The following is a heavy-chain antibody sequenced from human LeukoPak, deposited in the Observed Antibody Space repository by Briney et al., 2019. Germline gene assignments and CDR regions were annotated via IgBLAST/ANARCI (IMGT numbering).Heavy chain of an antibody. CDR2: IRQDGSEN. CDR1: GFTFSSYA. J-gene: IGHJ5*01. CDR3: ARDRMAGGTTNWFDS. V-gene: IGHV3-7*01. D-gene: IGHD1-26*01. Sequence: PGGSLRLSCAASGFTFSSYAMSWVRQAPGKGLEWVANIRQDGSENWYVDSVKGRFTISRDNTKNSLYLQMNSLRAEDTAVYYCARDRMAGGTTNWFDSWGQGTLVTVSS.